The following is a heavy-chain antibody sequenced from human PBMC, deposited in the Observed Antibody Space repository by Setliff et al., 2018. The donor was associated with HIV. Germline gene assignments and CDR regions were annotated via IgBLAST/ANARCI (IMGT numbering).Heavy chain of an antibody. Sequence: KTSETLSLTCSVAGGSISSGSYYWTWIRQPAGKGPEWIGHIYTNGYTNYNASLKSRVTISVNTSKNQFSLRLTSVTAADTAVYYCARAPPGIQNDAFDVWGQGTMVTVSS. CDR2: IYTNGYT. V-gene: IGHV4-61*09. CDR1: GGSISSGSYY. J-gene: IGHJ3*01. CDR3: ARAPPGIQNDAFDV.